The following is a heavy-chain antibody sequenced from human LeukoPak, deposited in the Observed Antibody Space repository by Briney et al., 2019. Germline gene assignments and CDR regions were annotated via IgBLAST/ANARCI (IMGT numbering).Heavy chain of an antibody. CDR1: GGSFIGYY. D-gene: IGHD1-26*01. CDR2: INHSGST. V-gene: IGHV4-34*01. Sequence: SETLSLTCAVYGGSFIGYYWSWIRQPPGNGLEWIGEINHSGSTNYNPSLKSRVTISVDTSKNQFSLKLSSVTAADTAVYYCARGRILGATTPFRYWGQGTLVTVSS. J-gene: IGHJ4*02. CDR3: ARGRILGATTPFRY.